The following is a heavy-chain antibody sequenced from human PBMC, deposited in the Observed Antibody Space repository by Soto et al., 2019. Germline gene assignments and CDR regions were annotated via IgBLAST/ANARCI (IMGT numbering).Heavy chain of an antibody. CDR3: ARRDGSGGYYAFDI. CDR2: IYYSGSA. Sequence: SETLSLTCTVSAGSIGSSGYYWGWIRQPPGKGLELIGTIYYSGSAYYNPSLKSRVTVSIDTSKNQFSLKLSSVTAADTAVYYCARRDGSGGYYAFDIWGQGTMVTVSS. V-gene: IGHV4-39*01. J-gene: IGHJ3*02. D-gene: IGHD3-10*01. CDR1: AGSIGSSGYY.